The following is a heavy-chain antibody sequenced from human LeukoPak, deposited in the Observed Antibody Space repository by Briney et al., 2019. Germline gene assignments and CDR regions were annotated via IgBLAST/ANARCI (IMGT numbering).Heavy chain of an antibody. CDR2: IWYDGSNK. CDR3: ARDLFGGYSYGYLSENYFDY. CDR1: GFTFSSYG. V-gene: IGHV3-33*01. D-gene: IGHD5-18*01. J-gene: IGHJ4*02. Sequence: GGSLRLSCAASGFTFSSYGMHWVRQAPGKGLEWVAVIWYDGSNKYYADSVKGRFTISRDNSKNTLYLQMNSLRAEDTAVYYCARDLFGGYSYGYLSENYFDYWGQGTLVTVSS.